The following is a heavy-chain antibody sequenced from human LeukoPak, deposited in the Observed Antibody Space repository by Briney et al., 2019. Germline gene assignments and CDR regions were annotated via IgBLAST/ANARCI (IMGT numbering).Heavy chain of an antibody. V-gene: IGHV4-34*01. CDR1: GGSFSGYY. CDR3: ARAGFAFDY. CDR2: INHSGST. J-gene: IGHJ4*02. Sequence: SETLSLTCAVYGGSFSGYYWSWIRQPPVKGLEWIGEINHSGSTNYNPSLKSRVTISVDTSKNQFSLKLSSVTAADTAVYYCARAGFAFDYWGQGTLVTVSS.